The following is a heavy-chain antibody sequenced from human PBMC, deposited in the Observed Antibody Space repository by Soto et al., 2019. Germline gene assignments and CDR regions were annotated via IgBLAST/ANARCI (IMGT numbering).Heavy chain of an antibody. Sequence: EVQPVESGGGLVQPGGSLRLSCAASGFTFSDTCMFWVRQAPGKGLVWVSRINSDGSVTSYADSVKGRFTISSDNAKNTLYLQMNSLRTEDTAVYYCARYSSGAGDYWGQGTLVTVSS. J-gene: IGHJ4*02. D-gene: IGHD6-19*01. CDR3: ARYSSGAGDY. V-gene: IGHV3-74*01. CDR1: GFTFSDTC. CDR2: INSDGSVT.